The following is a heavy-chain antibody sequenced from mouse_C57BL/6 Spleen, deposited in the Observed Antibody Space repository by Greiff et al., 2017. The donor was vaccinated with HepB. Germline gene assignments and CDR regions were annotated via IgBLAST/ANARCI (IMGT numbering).Heavy chain of an antibody. Sequence: EVKLQESGPGLVKPSQSLSLTCSVTGYSITSGYYWNWIRQFPGNKLEWMGYISYDGSNNYNPSLKNRISITRDTSKNQFFLKLNSVTTEDTATYYCARDHGYYGAMDYWGQGTSVTVSS. D-gene: IGHD2-3*01. CDR2: ISYDGSN. V-gene: IGHV3-6*01. CDR1: GYSITSGYY. J-gene: IGHJ4*01. CDR3: ARDHGYYGAMDY.